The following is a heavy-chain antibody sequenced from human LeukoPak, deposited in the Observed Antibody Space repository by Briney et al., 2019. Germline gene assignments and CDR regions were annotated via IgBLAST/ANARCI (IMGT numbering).Heavy chain of an antibody. CDR2: IIHSGST. V-gene: IGHV4-34*01. D-gene: IGHD2-2*01. CDR3: ARGYGNIVVVPAAPRRAFDI. J-gene: IGHJ3*02. CDR1: GGSFSGYY. Sequence: SQTLSLTCAVYGGSFSGYYWSWIRQPPGKGLEWIGEIIHSGSTNYNPSLKSRVTISVDTSKNQFSLKLSSVTAADTAVYYCARGYGNIVVVPAAPRRAFDIWGQGTMVTVSS.